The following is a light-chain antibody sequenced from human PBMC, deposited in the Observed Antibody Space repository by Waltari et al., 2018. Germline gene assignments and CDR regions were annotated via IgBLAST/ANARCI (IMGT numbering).Light chain of an antibody. J-gene: IGKJ1*01. CDR1: QSISSW. CDR3: QQYNSYPWT. V-gene: IGKV1-5*03. CDR2: KAS. Sequence: DIQMTQSPSTLSASVGDRVTITCRASQSISSWLAWYPQKPGKAPKRLIYKASSLESGVPSRFSGSGSVTEFTLTISSLQPDDFATYYCQQYNSYPWTFGQGTKVEIK.